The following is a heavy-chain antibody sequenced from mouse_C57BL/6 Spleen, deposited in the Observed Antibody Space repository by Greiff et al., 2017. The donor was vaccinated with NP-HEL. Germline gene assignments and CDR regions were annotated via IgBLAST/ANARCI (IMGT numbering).Heavy chain of an antibody. V-gene: IGHV1-64*01. CDR1: GYTFTSYW. D-gene: IGHD2-1*01. Sequence: QVQLQQPGAELVKPGASVKLSCKASGYTFTSYWMHWVKQRPGQGLEWIGMIHPNSGSTNYNEKFKSKATLTVDKSSSTAYMQLSSLTSEDSAVYYGASNYVDYAMDYWGQGTSVTVSS. CDR3: ASNYVDYAMDY. CDR2: IHPNSGST. J-gene: IGHJ4*01.